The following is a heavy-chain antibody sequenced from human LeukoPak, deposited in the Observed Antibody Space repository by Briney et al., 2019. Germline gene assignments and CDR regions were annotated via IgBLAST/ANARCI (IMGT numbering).Heavy chain of an antibody. CDR1: GDSIRVNY. J-gene: IGHJ5*02. Sequence: SETLSLTCTVSGDSIRVNYWSWIRQPPGKGLEWIGYISYSGSTNYNPSLKSRVTISVDTSKNQFSLKLTSVTAADTAVYYCARDIAAAAGWFDPWGQGTLVTVSS. CDR3: ARDIAAAAGWFDP. CDR2: ISYSGST. D-gene: IGHD6-13*01. V-gene: IGHV4-59*13.